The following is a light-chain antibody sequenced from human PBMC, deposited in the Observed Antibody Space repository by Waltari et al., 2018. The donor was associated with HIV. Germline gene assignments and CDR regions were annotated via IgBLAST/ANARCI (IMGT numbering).Light chain of an antibody. CDR1: AIASDDYSS. J-gene: IGLJ3*02. V-gene: IGLV2-14*01. CDR2: EGT. Sequence: QSALTQPASVSGSPGQSVTIPSTERAIASDDYSSLSWYQHHPGKAPQLLIYEGTLRLSGVSDRFSGSKSGNTASLTISRLQPEDEADYYCSSFTATDSVLFGGGTKLTVL. CDR3: SSFTATDSVL.